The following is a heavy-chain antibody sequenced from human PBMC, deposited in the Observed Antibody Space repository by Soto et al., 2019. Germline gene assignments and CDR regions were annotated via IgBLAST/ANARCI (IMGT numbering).Heavy chain of an antibody. Sequence: PSETLSLTCTVSGGSISSGGYYWSWIRQHPGKGLEWIGYIYYSGSTYYNPSLKSRVTISVDTSKNQFSLKLSSVTAADTAVYYCARVAPLGVYFDYWGQGTLVTVSS. CDR2: IYYSGST. CDR1: GGSISSGGYY. V-gene: IGHV4-31*03. J-gene: IGHJ4*02. D-gene: IGHD3-16*01. CDR3: ARVAPLGVYFDY.